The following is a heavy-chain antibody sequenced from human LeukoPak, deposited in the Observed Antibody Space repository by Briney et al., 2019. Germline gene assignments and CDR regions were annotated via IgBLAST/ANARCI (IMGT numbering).Heavy chain of an antibody. CDR2: IIPIFGIA. V-gene: IGHV1-69*04. Sequence: SVKVSFKASGGTFSIYAISWVRQAPGQGLEWMGRIIPIFGIANYAQKFQGRVTITADKSTSTAYMELSSLRSEDTAVYYCARAIEGWFDPWGQGTLVTVSS. CDR3: ARAIEGWFDP. D-gene: IGHD2/OR15-2a*01. CDR1: GGTFSIYA. J-gene: IGHJ5*02.